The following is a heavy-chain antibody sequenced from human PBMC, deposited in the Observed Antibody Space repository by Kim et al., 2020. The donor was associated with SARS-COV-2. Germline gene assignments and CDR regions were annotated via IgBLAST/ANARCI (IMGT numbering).Heavy chain of an antibody. V-gene: IGHV4-39*01. J-gene: IGHJ6*03. CDR2: YSGST. CDR3: GGGYMDV. D-gene: IGHD3-16*01. Sequence: YSGSTYYNPSLKSRVTISVDTSKNQFSLKLSSVTAADTAVYYCGGGYMDVWGKGTTVTVSS.